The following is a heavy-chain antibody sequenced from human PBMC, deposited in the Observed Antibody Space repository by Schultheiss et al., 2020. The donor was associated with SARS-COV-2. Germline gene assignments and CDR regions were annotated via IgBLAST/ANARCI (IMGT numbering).Heavy chain of an antibody. CDR2: IYYSGST. Sequence: SETLSLTCTVSGGSISSSSYYWGWIRQPPGKGLEWIGYIYYSGSTYYNPSLKSRVTISVDTSKNQFSLKLSSVTAADTAVYYCARVGNSVALGAFDIWGQGTMVTVSS. J-gene: IGHJ3*02. V-gene: IGHV4-61*05. D-gene: IGHD4-23*01. CDR1: GGSISSSSYY. CDR3: ARVGNSVALGAFDI.